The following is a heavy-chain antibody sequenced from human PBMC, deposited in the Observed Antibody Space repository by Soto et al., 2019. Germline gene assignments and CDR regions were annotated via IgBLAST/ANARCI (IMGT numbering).Heavy chain of an antibody. CDR2: INPNSGGT. Sequence: QVQLVESGAEVKKPGASVKVSCKASGYTFTGYYMHWVRQAPGQGLEWMGWINPNSGGTNYAQKFQGRVTMTRDTSISNADMELSRLRSDDTAVYYCAREGKITGTAFDAFDIWGQGTMVTVSS. CDR3: AREGKITGTAFDAFDI. D-gene: IGHD1-7*01. CDR1: GYTFTGYY. J-gene: IGHJ3*02. V-gene: IGHV1-2*02.